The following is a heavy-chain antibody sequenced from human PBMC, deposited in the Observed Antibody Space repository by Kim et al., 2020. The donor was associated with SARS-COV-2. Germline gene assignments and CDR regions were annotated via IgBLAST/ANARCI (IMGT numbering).Heavy chain of an antibody. V-gene: IGHV3-73*01. CDR3: TSLITA. CDR2: VGHKAHNYAT. Sequence: GGSLRLSCAASGFTFSGSPIHWVRQAAGKGLEWVGLVGHKAHNYATTYGASVKGRFTISRDDSKNTAYLQMNSLKTEDTAVYYCTSLITAWGQGTLVTVSS. J-gene: IGHJ4*02. D-gene: IGHD6-25*01. CDR1: GFTFSGSP.